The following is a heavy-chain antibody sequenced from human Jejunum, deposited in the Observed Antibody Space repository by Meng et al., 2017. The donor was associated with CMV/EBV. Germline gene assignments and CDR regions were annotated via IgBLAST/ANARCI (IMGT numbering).Heavy chain of an antibody. CDR1: GGPITSYF. CDR2: MSSSGST. Sequence: QGPLQESGPGLVKPSETLSLTCSVSGGPITSYFWSWIRQPAGKGMEWIGRMSSSGSTYYNPSLKSRVTMSMDTAKNQFSLKLTSVTAADTAMYYCARDSSTSFDYWGQGTLVTVSS. V-gene: IGHV4-4*07. CDR3: ARDSSTSFDY. J-gene: IGHJ4*02.